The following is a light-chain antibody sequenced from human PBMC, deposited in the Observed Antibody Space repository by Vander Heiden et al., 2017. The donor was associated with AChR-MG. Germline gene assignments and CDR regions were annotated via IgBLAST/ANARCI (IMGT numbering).Light chain of an antibody. CDR3: AAWDDSLNGLYV. CDR2: NNN. Sequence: QSVLTQPPSASGTPGPRVTISCSGSSSNIGSNTVNWYQHLPGTAPKLLIYNNNQRPSGVPDRFSGSKSGTSASLAISGLQSEDEADYYCAAWDDSLNGLYVFGSGTKVTV. CDR1: SSNIGSNT. V-gene: IGLV1-44*01. J-gene: IGLJ1*01.